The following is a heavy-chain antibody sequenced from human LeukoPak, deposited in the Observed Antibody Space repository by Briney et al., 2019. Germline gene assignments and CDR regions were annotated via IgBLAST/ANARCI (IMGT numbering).Heavy chain of an antibody. CDR1: GFTVSSNY. Sequence: SGGSLRLSCAASGFTVSSNYMSWVRQAPGKGLEWVSVMYSGGSTYYADSVKGRFTISRDNSKNTLYLQMNSLRAEDTAVYYCARASNPWLQLSWGQGTLVTVSS. CDR3: ARASNPWLQLS. CDR2: MYSGGST. J-gene: IGHJ4*02. D-gene: IGHD5-24*01. V-gene: IGHV3-53*01.